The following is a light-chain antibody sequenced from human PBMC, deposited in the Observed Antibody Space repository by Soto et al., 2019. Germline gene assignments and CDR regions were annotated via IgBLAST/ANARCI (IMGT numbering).Light chain of an antibody. Sequence: DIQMTQSPSSLSASVGDRVTITCRASQSISSYLNWYQQKPGKAPKLLIYAACSLQSGVPSRFSASGSGTDFTLTISSLQPEDFATYYCQQSYSTPPSFGQGTKVEIK. CDR1: QSISSY. CDR2: AAC. V-gene: IGKV1-39*01. J-gene: IGKJ1*01. CDR3: QQSYSTPPS.